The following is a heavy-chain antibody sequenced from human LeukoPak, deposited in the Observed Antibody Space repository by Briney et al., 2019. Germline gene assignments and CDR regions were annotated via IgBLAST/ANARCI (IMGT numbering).Heavy chain of an antibody. D-gene: IGHD2-8*01. V-gene: IGHV1-69*05. CDR1: GGTFISYA. CDR2: IIPIFGTA. Sequence: SVKVSCKAPGGTFISYAISWVRQAPGQGREWMGGIIPIFGTANYEQKFQGRVKITTDDSPSTVYMELSRLRSVDTAVYYCAGEGYCTNGVCLGEFFDYWGRGTLVTVSS. J-gene: IGHJ2*01. CDR3: AGEGYCTNGVCLGEFFDY.